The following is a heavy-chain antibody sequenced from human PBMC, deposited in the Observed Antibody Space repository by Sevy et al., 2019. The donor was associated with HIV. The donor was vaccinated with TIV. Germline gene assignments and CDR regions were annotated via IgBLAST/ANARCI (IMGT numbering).Heavy chain of an antibody. CDR3: AKVLDYYGSGSYRY. J-gene: IGHJ4*02. CDR2: ISGSGGST. CDR1: GFTFSSYA. D-gene: IGHD3-10*01. V-gene: IGHV3-23*01. Sequence: GGSLRLSCAASGFTFSSYAMSWVRQAPGKGLEWVSAISGSGGSTYYADSVKGRFTISRDNSKNTLYLQMNSLRAEDTAVYYCAKVLDYYGSGSYRYWGQGTLVTASS.